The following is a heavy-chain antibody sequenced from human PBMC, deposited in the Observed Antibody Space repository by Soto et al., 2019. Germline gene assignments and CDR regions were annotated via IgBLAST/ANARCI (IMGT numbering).Heavy chain of an antibody. CDR2: ISGRGGTT. D-gene: IGHD6-25*01. V-gene: IGHV3-23*01. J-gene: IGHJ4*02. CDR1: GFTFGSYA. Sequence: EVQLLESGGDLVQPGGSLRLSCAASGFTFGSYAISWVRQAPGKGLDWVSEISGRGGTTYYEGSGQGRFTISRANSKNTLYLQMNNLGAEDTALYYCAKFLVEPGGSSGCAWFFENWGQGTLVTVAS. CDR3: AKFLVEPGGSSGCAWFFEN.